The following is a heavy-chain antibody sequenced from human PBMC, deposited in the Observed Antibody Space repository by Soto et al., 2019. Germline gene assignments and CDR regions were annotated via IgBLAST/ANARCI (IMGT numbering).Heavy chain of an antibody. CDR1: GFTFNTYS. D-gene: IGHD2-8*01. Sequence: QVQLEESGGGVVQPGRSLRLSCEASGFTFNTYSMHWVRQPPGKGLEWLAAIWYDGTQKYYADSVKGRFIISRDNSKKTLYLEMNSLRAEDTAVYYCAKDPVYAPIHYYYYGMDVWGQGTTVTVSS. V-gene: IGHV3-33*06. CDR3: AKDPVYAPIHYYYYGMDV. CDR2: IWYDGTQK. J-gene: IGHJ6*02.